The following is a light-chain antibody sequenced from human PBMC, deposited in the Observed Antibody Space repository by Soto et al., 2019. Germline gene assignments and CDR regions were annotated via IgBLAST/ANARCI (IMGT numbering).Light chain of an antibody. CDR2: GAC. CDR3: QRYGSSPGT. J-gene: IGKJ1*01. Sequence: EIVFTRSPDTLSLSPGERATLSCTASHSVRSNFLAWYQHTPGEAPILLIYGACNRATGIPDRISGRGSGTVFTLTISRLEHEDFAVYYRQRYGSSPGTFGPGTKVDIK. V-gene: IGKV3-20*01. CDR1: HSVRSNF.